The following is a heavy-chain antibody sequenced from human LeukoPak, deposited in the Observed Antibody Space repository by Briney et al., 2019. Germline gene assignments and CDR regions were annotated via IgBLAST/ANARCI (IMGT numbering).Heavy chain of an antibody. CDR2: IASDGSST. CDR3: ANALDPVDTTMGQ. V-gene: IGHV3-74*01. Sequence: GGSLRLSCAASGFTFSSYWMNWVRQAPGKGLVWVSRIASDGSSTTYADSVKGRFSISRDNAKNTLYLQTNSLRVEDTAVYYCANALDPVDTTMGQWGQGALVTVSS. CDR1: GFTFSSYW. D-gene: IGHD5-18*01. J-gene: IGHJ4*02.